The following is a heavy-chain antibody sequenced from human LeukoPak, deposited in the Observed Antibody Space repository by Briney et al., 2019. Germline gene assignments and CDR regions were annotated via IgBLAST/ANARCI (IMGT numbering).Heavy chain of an antibody. CDR1: GFIFDDYA. CDR3: ARGRMEQKFGERLDY. Sequence: GGSLRLSCAASGFIFDDYAMHWVRQAPGKGLEWVSGISWNSGDIGYADSVKGRFTISRDNSKNTLYLQMNSLRAEDTAVYYCARGRMEQKFGERLDYWGQGTLVTVSS. D-gene: IGHD3-10*01. V-gene: IGHV3-9*01. J-gene: IGHJ4*02. CDR2: ISWNSGDI.